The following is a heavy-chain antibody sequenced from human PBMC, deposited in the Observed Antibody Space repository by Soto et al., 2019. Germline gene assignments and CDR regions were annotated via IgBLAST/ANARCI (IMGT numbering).Heavy chain of an antibody. Sequence: ASVKVSCKASGYTFTGYSMHWVRQAPGQGLVWMGWINPNSGGTNYAQKFQGRVTMTRNTSISTAYMELSRLRSDDTAVYYCARSELVVAALDYWGQGTLVTVSS. D-gene: IGHD2-15*01. CDR2: INPNSGGT. V-gene: IGHV1-2*02. J-gene: IGHJ4*02. CDR1: GYTFTGYS. CDR3: ARSELVVAALDY.